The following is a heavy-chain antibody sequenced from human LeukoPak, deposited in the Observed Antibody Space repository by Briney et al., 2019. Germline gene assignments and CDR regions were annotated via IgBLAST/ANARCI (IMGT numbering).Heavy chain of an antibody. D-gene: IGHD3-22*01. CDR1: GGSFSGYY. CDR3: AREGHYYDSSGYYYYYYMDV. V-gene: IGHV4-34*01. J-gene: IGHJ6*03. CDR2: INHSGST. Sequence: TSETLSLTCAVYGGSFSGYYWSWIRQPPGKGLEWIGEINHSGSTNYNPSLKSRVTISVDTSKNQFSLKLSSVTAADTAVYYCAREGHYYDSSGYYYYYYMDVWGKGTTVTVSS.